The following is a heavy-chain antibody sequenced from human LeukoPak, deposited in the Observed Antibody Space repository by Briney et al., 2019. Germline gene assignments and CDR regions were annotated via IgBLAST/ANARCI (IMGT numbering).Heavy chain of an antibody. CDR3: AKETYSDGSGYFAY. J-gene: IGHJ4*02. CDR2: ISGRGGST. D-gene: IGHD3-22*01. CDR1: GFIFSSYA. V-gene: IGHV3-23*01. Sequence: GGPLRLSCAASGFIFSSYAMSWVRQVPGKGREWGSAISGRGGSTYYADSVKGRVTISRDNSKNTLYLQINSLRAEDTAVYYCAKETYSDGSGYFAYWGQGTLVTVSS.